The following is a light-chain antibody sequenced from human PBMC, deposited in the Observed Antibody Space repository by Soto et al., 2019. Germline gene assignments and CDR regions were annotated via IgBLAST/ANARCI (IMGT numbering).Light chain of an antibody. CDR2: GAS. Sequence: ELVLTQSPGTLSLSPGERATLSCRASQSVRNNYLAWYQQKPGQAPRLLIYGASTRATGIPARFSGSGSGTDFTLTISRLEPEDFAVYYCQQYGSSPWTFGQGTKVDIK. CDR1: QSVRNNY. V-gene: IGKV3-20*01. J-gene: IGKJ1*01. CDR3: QQYGSSPWT.